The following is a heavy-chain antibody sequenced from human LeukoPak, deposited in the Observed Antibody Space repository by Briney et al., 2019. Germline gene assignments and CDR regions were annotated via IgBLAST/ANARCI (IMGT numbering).Heavy chain of an antibody. V-gene: IGHV3-48*03. CDR1: GFTLSSYE. Sequence: GGSLRLSCMVSGFTLSSYEMSWIRQAPGKGLEWVSSIEYGESTTHYADSVRGRFTISRDNAKNSLYLQMNSLRAEDTAVYYCARDPDMTTVTLRDDAFDIWGQGTMVTVSS. J-gene: IGHJ3*02. CDR2: IEYGESTT. D-gene: IGHD4-17*01. CDR3: ARDPDMTTVTLRDDAFDI.